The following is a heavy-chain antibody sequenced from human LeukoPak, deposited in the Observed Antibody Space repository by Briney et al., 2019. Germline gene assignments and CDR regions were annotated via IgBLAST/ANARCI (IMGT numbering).Heavy chain of an antibody. D-gene: IGHD2-15*01. J-gene: IGHJ4*02. CDR2: ISGSGGST. Sequence: GGSLRLSCAASGFTFGSYTVTWVRQAPGKGLEWVSSISGSGGSTYYADSVKGRFTISRDSSKNTLYLRMNSLRVEDTAVYYCAKPRRAATLDYWGQGTLVTVSS. CDR3: AKPRRAATLDY. CDR1: GFTFGSYT. V-gene: IGHV3-23*01.